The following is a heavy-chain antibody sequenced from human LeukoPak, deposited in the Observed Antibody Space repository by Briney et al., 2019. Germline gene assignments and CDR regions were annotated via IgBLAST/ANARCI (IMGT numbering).Heavy chain of an antibody. CDR3: SREGEYGGSSWSFDS. Sequence: GGSLRLSCAPSGFTFSAYKMHWVRQAPGKGLEWISYISTDGSIKYYADSVKGGFTIPRDNPQNSLFLKMNSQRAEDTALYHCSREGEYGGSSWSFDSWGQGTQVTVSS. V-gene: IGHV3-48*03. CDR1: GFTFSAYK. CDR2: ISTDGSIK. D-gene: IGHD1-26*01. J-gene: IGHJ4*02.